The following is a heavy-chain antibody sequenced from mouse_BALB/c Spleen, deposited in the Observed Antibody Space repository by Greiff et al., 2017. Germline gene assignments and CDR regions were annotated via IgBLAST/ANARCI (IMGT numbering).Heavy chain of an antibody. CDR1: GFTFSDYY. CDR2: ISDGGSYT. V-gene: IGHV5-4*02. J-gene: IGHJ3*01. CDR3: ARDMGDMITTGVAY. Sequence: EVKLVESGGGLVKPGGSLKLSCAASGFTFSDYYMYWVRQTPEKRLEWVATISDGGSYTYYPDSVKGRFTISRDNAKNNLYLQMSSLKSEDTAMYYCARDMGDMITTGVAYWGQGTLVTVSA. D-gene: IGHD2-4*01.